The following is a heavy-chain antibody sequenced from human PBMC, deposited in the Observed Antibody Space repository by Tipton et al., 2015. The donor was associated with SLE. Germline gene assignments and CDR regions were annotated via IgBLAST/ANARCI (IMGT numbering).Heavy chain of an antibody. CDR3: ARDYYDSRGYTLFDY. V-gene: IGHV4-59*12. D-gene: IGHD3-22*01. J-gene: IGHJ4*02. CDR1: GGSMFSYT. CDR2: IYYSGNT. Sequence: TLSLTCTVSGGSMFSYTWSWIRQPPGKGLEWIGYIYYSGNTYFNPSLKSRVTISVDTSKNQFSLRLSSVTAADTAVYYCARDYYDSRGYTLFDYWGQGALVTVSS.